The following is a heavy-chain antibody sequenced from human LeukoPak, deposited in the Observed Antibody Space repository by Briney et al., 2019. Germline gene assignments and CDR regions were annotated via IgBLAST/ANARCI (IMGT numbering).Heavy chain of an antibody. Sequence: GGSLRLSCAASGFTLSSYAMSWVRQAPGKGLEWVSAISGSGGSTYYADSVKGRFTISRDNSKNTLHLQMNSLRAEDTAVYYCAKTQSSPWLSDYYYGMDVWGQGTTVTVS. CDR1: GFTLSSYA. V-gene: IGHV3-23*01. J-gene: IGHJ6*02. D-gene: IGHD6-19*01. CDR2: ISGSGGST. CDR3: AKTQSSPWLSDYYYGMDV.